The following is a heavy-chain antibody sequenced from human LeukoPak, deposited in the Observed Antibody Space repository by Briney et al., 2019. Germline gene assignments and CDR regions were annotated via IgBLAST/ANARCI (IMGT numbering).Heavy chain of an antibody. CDR3: ARDGTAAGLYFAL. D-gene: IGHD6-13*01. CDR2: IRQDGSEK. V-gene: IGHV3-7*01. CDR1: GFTFTDYW. J-gene: IGHJ4*01. Sequence: GGSLRLSCEVSGFTFTDYWMNWVRQDPGKGREWVASIRQDGSEKTYVDSVKGRFTISRDNTKNSLSLQLNGLRAEDTAVYYCARDGTAAGLYFALWGQGTLVTVSS.